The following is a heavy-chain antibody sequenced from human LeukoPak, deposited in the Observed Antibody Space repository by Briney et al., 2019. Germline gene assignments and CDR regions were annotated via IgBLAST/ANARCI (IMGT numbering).Heavy chain of an antibody. CDR3: AKEEYYDSSGYYDY. V-gene: IGHV3-23*01. J-gene: IGHJ4*02. Sequence: GGSLRLSCAASGFTFSSYGMSWVRQAPGKGLEWVSAISGSGGSTYYADSVKGRFTISRDNSKKTLYLQMNSLRAEDTAVYYCAKEEYYDSSGYYDYWGQGTLVTVSS. CDR2: ISGSGGST. CDR1: GFTFSSYG. D-gene: IGHD3-22*01.